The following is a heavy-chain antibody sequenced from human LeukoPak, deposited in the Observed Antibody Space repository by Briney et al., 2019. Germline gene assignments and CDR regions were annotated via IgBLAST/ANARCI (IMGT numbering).Heavy chain of an antibody. Sequence: ASVKVSCKASGYTFTTYDINWVRQATGQGLEWMGWINPNSGGTNYAQKFQGRVTMTRDTSISTAYMELSRLRSDDTAVYYCARTGRSSAGVVYYYYYYMDVWGKGTTVTVSS. J-gene: IGHJ6*03. CDR2: INPNSGGT. CDR1: GYTFTTYD. V-gene: IGHV1-2*02. D-gene: IGHD6-13*01. CDR3: ARTGRSSAGVVYYYYYYMDV.